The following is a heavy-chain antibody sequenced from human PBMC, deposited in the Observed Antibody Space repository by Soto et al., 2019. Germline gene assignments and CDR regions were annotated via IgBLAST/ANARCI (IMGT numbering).Heavy chain of an antibody. Sequence: ASVKVSCKASGYTFTGYYMHWVRQAPGQGLEWMGWINPNSGGTNYAQKFQGWVTMTRDTSISTAYMELSRLRSDDTAVYYCARNRPEWSEKDDAFDIWGKGKMVTVPS. CDR1: GYTFTGYY. D-gene: IGHD3-3*01. CDR2: INPNSGGT. V-gene: IGHV1-2*04. J-gene: IGHJ3*02. CDR3: ARNRPEWSEKDDAFDI.